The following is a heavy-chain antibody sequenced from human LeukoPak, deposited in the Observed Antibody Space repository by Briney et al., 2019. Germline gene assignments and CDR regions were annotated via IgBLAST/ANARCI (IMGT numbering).Heavy chain of an antibody. D-gene: IGHD6-19*01. CDR3: ARERAVAGLFDY. CDR1: GFTFSSYW. Sequence: GGSLRLSCAASGFTFSSYWMYWVRQAPGKGLVWVSRINSDGSTTSYADSVKGRFTISRDNAKNTLYLQMNSLRAEDTAVYYCARERAVAGLFDYWGQGTLVTVSS. J-gene: IGHJ4*02. V-gene: IGHV3-74*01. CDR2: INSDGSTT.